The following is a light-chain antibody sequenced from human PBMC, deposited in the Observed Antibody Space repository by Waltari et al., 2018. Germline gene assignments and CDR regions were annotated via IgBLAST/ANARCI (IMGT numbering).Light chain of an antibody. CDR3: CSYAGNYKFV. Sequence: QSVLTQPRSVSGSPGQSVTISCTGTNRDVASDESVSWYQQNAGKAPKLVMYDAVRRPSGFPYRFSGSKYGATASLTISGLQAEDEADYYCCSYAGNYKFVFGGGTKVTVL. CDR1: NRDVASDES. J-gene: IGLJ2*01. V-gene: IGLV2-11*01. CDR2: DAV.